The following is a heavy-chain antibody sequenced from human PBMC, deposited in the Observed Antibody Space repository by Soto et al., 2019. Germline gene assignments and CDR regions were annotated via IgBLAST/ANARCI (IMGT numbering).Heavy chain of an antibody. CDR2: INHRGGT. J-gene: IGHJ4*02. CDR3: ARGQRRGGSSGWSL. V-gene: IGHV4-34*02. CDR1: GGPFSGYY. D-gene: IGHD6-19*01. Sequence: QVQLQQWGAGQLKPSETLSLTCAVHGESFSGYGGPFSGYYWSWIRQTPGKGLEWIGEINHRGGTHYTPSLKSRVTISVDMSKNQFSLNLNSVTAADTAVYYCARGQRRGGSSGWSLWGQGTLVTVSS.